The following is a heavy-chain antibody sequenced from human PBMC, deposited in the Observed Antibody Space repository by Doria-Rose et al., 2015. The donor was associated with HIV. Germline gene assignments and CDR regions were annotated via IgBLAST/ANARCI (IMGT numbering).Heavy chain of an antibody. D-gene: IGHD6-13*01. CDR1: GVSLSSPGMG. CDR2: IITYDDR. J-gene: IGHJ4*02. V-gene: IGHV2-26*01. CDR3: ARIKSSRWYHRYYFDF. Sequence: QITLKGSGPELVKPTETLTLTCTVSGVSLSSPGMGVSWIRQPTGKALEWLANIITYDDRSYKTSLKSRLTISRGTSKSQVVRTMTDMDPVDTATYYCARIKSSRWYHRYYFDFWGQGTPVIVSA.